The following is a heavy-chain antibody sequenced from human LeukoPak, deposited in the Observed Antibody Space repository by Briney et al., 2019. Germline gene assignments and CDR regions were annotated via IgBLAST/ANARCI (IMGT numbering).Heavy chain of an antibody. CDR2: ISYSGST. Sequence: PSGTLSLTCTVSGGSISSSTYYWGWIRQPPGKGLEWIGSISYSGSTYYNPSLKSRVTISVDTSKNQFSLRLSSVTAADTAVYHCARHYYDSSDYYPYYFNYWGQGTLVTVSS. J-gene: IGHJ4*02. CDR1: GGSISSSTYY. V-gene: IGHV4-39*01. CDR3: ARHYYDSSDYYPYYFNY. D-gene: IGHD3-22*01.